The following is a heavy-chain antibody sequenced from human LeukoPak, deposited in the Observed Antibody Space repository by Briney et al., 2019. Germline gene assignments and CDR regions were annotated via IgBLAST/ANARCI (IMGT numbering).Heavy chain of an antibody. CDR3: ARGRGGYYAGY. J-gene: IGHJ4*02. Sequence: PSETLSLTCAVYGGSFSGYYWGWIRQPPGKGLEWIGEINHSGSTNYNPSLKSRVTISVDTSKNQFSLKLSSVTAADTAVYYCARGRGGYYAGYWGQGTLVTVSS. D-gene: IGHD3-22*01. CDR2: INHSGST. CDR1: GGSFSGYY. V-gene: IGHV4-34*01.